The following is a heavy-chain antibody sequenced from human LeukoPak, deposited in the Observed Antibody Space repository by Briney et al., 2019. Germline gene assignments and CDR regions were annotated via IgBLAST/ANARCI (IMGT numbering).Heavy chain of an antibody. Sequence: SETLSLTCTVSGGSLSTSYYWGWIRQPPGKGLEWIGSICSGGNTCSNPSLRSRVTIFADSSKNQFSLKLTSVTAADTAVYYCARGSYYDSSGYYLSHCFDYWGRGTRVTVSS. D-gene: IGHD3-22*01. CDR3: ARGSYYDSSGYYLSHCFDY. CDR2: ICSGGNT. V-gene: IGHV4-39*01. J-gene: IGHJ4*02. CDR1: GGSLSTSYY.